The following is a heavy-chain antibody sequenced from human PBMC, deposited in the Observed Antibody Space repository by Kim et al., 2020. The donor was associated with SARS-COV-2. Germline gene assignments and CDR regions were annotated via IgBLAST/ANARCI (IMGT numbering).Heavy chain of an antibody. CDR1: GGSISSSNHY. D-gene: IGHD3-22*01. J-gene: IGHJ4*02. Sequence: SETLSLTCTVSGGSISSSNHYWGWIRQPPGKGLEWIGSIYYSGSTYYNPSLKSRVTISVDTSKNQFSLNLSSVTAADTAVYYCARQLEYYDRLQDFDYWGQGTLVTVSS. V-gene: IGHV4-39*01. CDR3: ARQLEYYDRLQDFDY. CDR2: IYYSGST.